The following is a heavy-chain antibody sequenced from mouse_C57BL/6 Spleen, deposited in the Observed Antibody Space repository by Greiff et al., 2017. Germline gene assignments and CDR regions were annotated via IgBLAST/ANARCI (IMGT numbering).Heavy chain of an antibody. CDR3: ARSNWHY. V-gene: IGHV1-59*01. CDR1: GYTFTSYW. CDR2: IDPSDSYT. D-gene: IGHD4-1*01. Sequence: QVQLQQPGAELVRPGTSVKLSCKASGYTFTSYWMHWVKQRPGQGLEWIGVIDPSDSYTNYNQKFKGKATLTVDTSSSTAYMQLSSLTSEDSAVYYCARSNWHYWGQGTTLTVSS. J-gene: IGHJ2*01.